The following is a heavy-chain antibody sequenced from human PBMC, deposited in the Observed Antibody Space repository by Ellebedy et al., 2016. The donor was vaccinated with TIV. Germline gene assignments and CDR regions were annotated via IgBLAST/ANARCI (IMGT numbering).Heavy chain of an antibody. CDR1: GFTFSSYR. J-gene: IGHJ4*02. V-gene: IGHV3-21*01. D-gene: IGHD6-13*01. CDR3: ARPLFYSSSWYIPLGY. CDR2: ISSGSASI. Sequence: GESLKISCAASGFTFSSYRMNWVRQAPGQGLEWVSSISSGSASIYYADSVKGRFTISRDNSKNTLYLQMNSLRAEDTAVYYCARPLFYSSSWYIPLGYWGQGTLVTVSS.